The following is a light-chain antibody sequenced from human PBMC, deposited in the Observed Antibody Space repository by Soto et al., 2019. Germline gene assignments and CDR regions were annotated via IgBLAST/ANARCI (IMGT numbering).Light chain of an antibody. CDR1: QSVSNNY. CDR3: QQYCISGT. V-gene: IGKV3-20*01. Sequence: EKVLTLSPGTLSLSPGEGATLSCRASQSVSNNYLAWYQQKPGQAPRLLIYGASNRATGIPDRFSGSGSGTDFTLTISRLEPEDFAVYYCQQYCISGTFGQGSMVDIK. J-gene: IGKJ1*01. CDR2: GAS.